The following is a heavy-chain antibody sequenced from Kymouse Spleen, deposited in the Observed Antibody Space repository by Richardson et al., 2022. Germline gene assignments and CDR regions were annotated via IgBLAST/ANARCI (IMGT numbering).Heavy chain of an antibody. CDR3: ASQYSGSYGYYYYGMDV. J-gene: IGHJ6*02. CDR1: GGSVSSGSYY. D-gene: IGHD1-26*01. V-gene: IGHV4-61*01. CDR2: IYYSGST. Sequence: QVQLQESGPGLVKPSETLSLTCTVSGGSVSSGSYYWSWIRQPPGKGLEWIGYIYYSGSTNYNPSLKSRVTISVDTSKNQFSLKLSSVTAADTAVYYCASQYSGSYGYYYYGMDVWGQGTTVTVSS.